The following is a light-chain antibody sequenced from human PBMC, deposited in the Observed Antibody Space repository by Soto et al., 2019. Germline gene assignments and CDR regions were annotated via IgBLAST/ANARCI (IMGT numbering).Light chain of an antibody. J-gene: IGLJ1*01. Sequence: QSALTQPASVSGSPGQSITISCTGTSSDIGAYKYVSWYQQHPGKAPILILYEVSNRPSGVSNRFSGFKSGNTASLTITGLQAEDEADYYCNSYTSSSALYVFGTGTKVTVL. CDR2: EVS. CDR3: NSYTSSSALYV. V-gene: IGLV2-14*01. CDR1: SSDIGAYKY.